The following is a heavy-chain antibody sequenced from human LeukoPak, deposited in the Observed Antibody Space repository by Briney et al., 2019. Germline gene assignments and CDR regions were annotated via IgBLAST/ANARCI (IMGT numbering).Heavy chain of an antibody. J-gene: IGHJ4*02. Sequence: GGSLRLSCAASGFPFDHYPMHWVRQAPGKGLEWVSGISWNSGSIGYADSVKGRFTISRDNAKNSLYLQMNSLRAVDTALYYCAKDAYYYDSSGYSPFDYWGQGTLVTVSS. CDR3: AKDAYYYDSSGYSPFDY. CDR1: GFPFDHYP. D-gene: IGHD3-22*01. CDR2: ISWNSGSI. V-gene: IGHV3-9*01.